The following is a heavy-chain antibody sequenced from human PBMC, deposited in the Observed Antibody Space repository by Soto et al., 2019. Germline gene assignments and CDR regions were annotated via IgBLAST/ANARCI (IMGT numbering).Heavy chain of an antibody. CDR3: ARGVLY. CDR1: GRTISSGDYF. CDR2: IFYSGTT. J-gene: IGHJ4*02. V-gene: IGHV4-30-4*01. D-gene: IGHD1-1*01. Sequence: PSAPLSLTCSPSGRTISSGDYFWSWIRQPPVKFLEWIGNIFYSGTTYFYPSLKSRVTISVDTSKNQFSLKLSSVTAADTAVYFCARGVLYWGQG.